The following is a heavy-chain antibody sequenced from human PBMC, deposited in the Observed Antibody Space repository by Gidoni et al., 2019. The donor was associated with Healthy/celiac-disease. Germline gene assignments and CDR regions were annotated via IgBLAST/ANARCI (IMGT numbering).Heavy chain of an antibody. CDR2: IYSSGST. Sequence: QLQLQESGPGLVKPPEPLSLTCTVSGGSISTTGYSWGWIRQPPGKGLEWIGSIYSSGSTYYNPSLKSRVTISLDTSKNQFSLKLSSVTAADTAVYYCARLGYASSWEGEFDFWGQGTLVTVSS. CDR1: GGSISTTGYS. CDR3: ARLGYASSWEGEFDF. V-gene: IGHV4-39*01. D-gene: IGHD6-13*01. J-gene: IGHJ4*02.